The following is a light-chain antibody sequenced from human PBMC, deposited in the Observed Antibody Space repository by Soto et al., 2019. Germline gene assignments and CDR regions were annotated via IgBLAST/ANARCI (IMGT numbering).Light chain of an antibody. V-gene: IGKV1-5*01. CDR1: QSISSW. Sequence: DIQMTQSPSTLSASVGDRVTITCRASQSISSWLAWYQQKPGKAPKLLIYDASSLESGVPSRFSGSGAGKEFTLTIRSLQPDDFATYYCQQYNSYSTFGQGTKVEIK. J-gene: IGKJ1*01. CDR2: DAS. CDR3: QQYNSYST.